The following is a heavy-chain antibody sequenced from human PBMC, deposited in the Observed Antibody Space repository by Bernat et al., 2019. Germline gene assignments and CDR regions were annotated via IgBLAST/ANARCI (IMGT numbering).Heavy chain of an antibody. J-gene: IGHJ4*02. V-gene: IGHV4-39*01. CDR2: IYYSGGT. CDR1: GGSISSSSYY. Sequence: QLQLQESGPGLVKPSETLSLTCTVSGGSISSSSYYWGWIRQPPGKGLGWIGSIYYSGGTYYNPTLTSRVTISVDTSKNQFSLKLSSVTAADTAVYYCARHRVDVDWLLLPFDYWGQGTLVTVSS. D-gene: IGHD3-9*01. CDR3: ARHRVDVDWLLLPFDY.